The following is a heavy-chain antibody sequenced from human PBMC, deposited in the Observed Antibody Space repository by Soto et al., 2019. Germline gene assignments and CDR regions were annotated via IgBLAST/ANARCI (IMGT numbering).Heavy chain of an antibody. CDR1: AVSITPYY. CDR3: AREDIVVVPAAKYYYYYGMDV. V-gene: IGHV4-59*08. D-gene: IGHD2-2*01. Sequence: SEALSAMSTVSAVSITPYYWSLIRQPPGRGLEWIGYIYYRGSTNYNPSLKSRVTISVDTSKNQFSLKLSSVTAADTAVYYCAREDIVVVPAAKYYYYYGMDVWGQGTTVT. CDR2: IYYRGST. J-gene: IGHJ6*02.